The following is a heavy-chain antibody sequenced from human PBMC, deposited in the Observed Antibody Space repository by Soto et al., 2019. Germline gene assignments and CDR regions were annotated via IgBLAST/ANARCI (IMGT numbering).Heavy chain of an antibody. CDR3: VRFWSPPYSDALTDYTDAFDY. CDR1: GGSISSGGYS. D-gene: IGHD3-9*01. J-gene: IGHJ4*02. Sequence: SETLSLTCAVSGGSISSGGYSWSWIRQPPGKGLEWIGYIYHSGSTYYNPSLKSRVTISVDRSKNQFSLKLSSVTAADTAVYYCVRFWSPPYSDALTDYTDAFDYWGQGTLVTVSS. V-gene: IGHV4-30-2*01. CDR2: IYHSGST.